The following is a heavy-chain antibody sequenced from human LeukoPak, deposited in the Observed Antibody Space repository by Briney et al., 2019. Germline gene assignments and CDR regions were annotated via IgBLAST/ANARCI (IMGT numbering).Heavy chain of an antibody. CDR1: GFTFSNAW. Sequence: GGSLRLPCAASGFTFSNAWMSWVRQAPGKGLEWVGRIKSKIDGGTTDYAAPVKGRFTFSRDDSNNTLYLQMNSLKTEDTAVYYCARDREVGISENWFDPWGQGTLVTVSS. CDR3: ARDREVGISENWFDP. J-gene: IGHJ5*02. CDR2: IKSKIDGGTT. V-gene: IGHV3-15*01. D-gene: IGHD1-26*01.